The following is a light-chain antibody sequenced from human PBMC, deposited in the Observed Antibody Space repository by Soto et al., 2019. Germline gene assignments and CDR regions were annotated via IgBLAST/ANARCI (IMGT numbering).Light chain of an antibody. Sequence: DIQMTQSPSAMSASVGDRVTITCRASQDISNSLAWFQQKPGKVPKRLMYGASTLQSGVPSRFGGSGSGTEFTLTISSLQPEDFATYYCLQYNDYPFTFGPGTKVDIK. CDR2: GAS. CDR3: LQYNDYPFT. J-gene: IGKJ3*01. CDR1: QDISNS. V-gene: IGKV1-17*03.